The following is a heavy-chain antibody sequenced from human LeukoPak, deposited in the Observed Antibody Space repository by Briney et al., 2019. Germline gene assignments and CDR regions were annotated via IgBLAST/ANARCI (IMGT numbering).Heavy chain of an antibody. V-gene: IGHV3-33*01. Sequence: GTSLRLSCAASGSTFRNYGMHWVRQAPGKGLEWVASIRTDGGEKYHADSVQGRFSISRDNSKNTLYLQMDSLRAEDTALYYCARIGYSTSWANFDYWGQGTLVTVSS. D-gene: IGHD6-13*01. CDR1: GSTFRNYG. CDR3: ARIGYSTSWANFDY. CDR2: IRTDGGEK. J-gene: IGHJ4*02.